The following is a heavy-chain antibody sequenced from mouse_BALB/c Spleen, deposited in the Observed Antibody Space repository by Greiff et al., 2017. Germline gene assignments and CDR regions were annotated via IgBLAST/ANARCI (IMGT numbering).Heavy chain of an antibody. V-gene: IGHV5-6-5*01. CDR3: ARTSYYRSAWFAY. Sequence: VESGGGLVKPGGSLKLSCAASGFTFSSYAMSWVRQTPEKRLEWVASISSGGSTYYPDSVKGRFTISRDNAKNNLYLQMSSLKSEDTAMYYCARTSYYRSAWFAYWGQGTLVTVSA. J-gene: IGHJ3*01. D-gene: IGHD2-14*01. CDR2: ISSGGST. CDR1: GFTFSSYA.